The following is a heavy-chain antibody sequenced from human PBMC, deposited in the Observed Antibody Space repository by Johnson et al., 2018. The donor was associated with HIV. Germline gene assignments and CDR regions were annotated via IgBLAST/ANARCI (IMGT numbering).Heavy chain of an antibody. D-gene: IGHD5-12*01. Sequence: QVQLVESGGGVVQPGESLRLSCVASGFTFSRYGMHWVRQAPGKGLECVAFMRYNGSDEYYADSLKGRFTISRDNSKNTLYLQMNSLRAEDTAVYYCAKGGRGYSGYEGGDIWGRGTMVTVSS. CDR2: MRYNGSDE. V-gene: IGHV3-30*02. CDR1: GFTFSRYG. J-gene: IGHJ3*02. CDR3: AKGGRGYSGYEGGDI.